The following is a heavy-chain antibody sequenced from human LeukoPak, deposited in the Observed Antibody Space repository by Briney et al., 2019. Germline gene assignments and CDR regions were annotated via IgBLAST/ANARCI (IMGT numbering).Heavy chain of an antibody. CDR1: GFTFSSYS. Sequence: PGGSLRLSCAASGFTFSSYSMNWVRQAPGKGLEWVANIKQDGSEKYYVDSVKGRFTISRDNAKNSLYLQMNSLRAEDTAVYYCARGKWELLGGFDYWGQGTLVTVSS. V-gene: IGHV3-7*01. J-gene: IGHJ4*02. CDR2: IKQDGSEK. D-gene: IGHD1-26*01. CDR3: ARGKWELLGGFDY.